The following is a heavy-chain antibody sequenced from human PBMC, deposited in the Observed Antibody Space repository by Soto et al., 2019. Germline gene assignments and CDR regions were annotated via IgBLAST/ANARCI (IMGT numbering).Heavy chain of an antibody. CDR3: ARMTTVTSIIDY. CDR1: GGSISSGDYY. J-gene: IGHJ4*02. V-gene: IGHV4-30-4*01. Sequence: SETLSLTCTVSGGSISSGDYYWSWIRQPPGKGLEWIGYIYYSGSTYYNPSLKSRVTISVDTSKNQFSLKLSSVTAADTAVYYCARMTTVTSIIDYWGQGTLVTVSS. D-gene: IGHD4-17*01. CDR2: IYYSGST.